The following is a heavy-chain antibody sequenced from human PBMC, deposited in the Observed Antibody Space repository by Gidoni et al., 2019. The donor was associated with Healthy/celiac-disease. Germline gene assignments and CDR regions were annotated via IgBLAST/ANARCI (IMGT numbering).Heavy chain of an antibody. V-gene: IGHV3-74*01. CDR1: GFTFSSYW. CDR3: ARAGGGSSWSAFDI. D-gene: IGHD6-13*01. CDR2: INSDGSST. J-gene: IGHJ3*02. Sequence: EVQLVSSGGGLVQPGGSLRLSCAASGFTFSSYWMHWVRQAPGKGLVGVSRINSDGSSTSYADSVKGRFTISRDNAKNTLYLQMNSLRAEDTAVYYCARAGGGSSWSAFDIWGQGTMVTVSS.